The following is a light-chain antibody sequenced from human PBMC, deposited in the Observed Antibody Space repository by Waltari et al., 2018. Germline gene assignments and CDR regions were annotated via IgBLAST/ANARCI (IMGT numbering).Light chain of an antibody. V-gene: IGLV2-14*01. CDR2: EGS. Sequence: QSALTQPASVSGSPGQSITIPCTGTYRDIGDHASVPWYQPHPDKAPQLIIFEGSNRPSGVSNRFSGFKSGNTASLTISGLQADDEADYYCSSYTSSSAPYVFGSGTKVTVL. J-gene: IGLJ1*01. CDR1: YRDIGDHAS. CDR3: SSYTSSSAPYV.